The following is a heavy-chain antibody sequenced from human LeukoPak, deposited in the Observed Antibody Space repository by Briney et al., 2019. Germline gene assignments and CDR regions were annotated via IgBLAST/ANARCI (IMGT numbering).Heavy chain of an antibody. J-gene: IGHJ6*03. CDR1: GFTFSSYG. CDR3: AKDQSRLYYYYYYMDV. V-gene: IGHV3-30*18. Sequence: GGSLRLSCAASGFTFSSYGMHWVRQAPGKGLEWVAVISYDGSNKYYADSVKGRFTISRDNSKNTLYLQMNSLRAEDTAVYYCAKDQSRLYYYYYYMDVWGKGTTVTVSS. CDR2: ISYDGSNK. D-gene: IGHD4-17*01.